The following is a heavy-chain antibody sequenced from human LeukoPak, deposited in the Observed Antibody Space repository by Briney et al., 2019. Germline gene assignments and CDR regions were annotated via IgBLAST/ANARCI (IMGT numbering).Heavy chain of an antibody. CDR3: ARDLSHSGSFDY. V-gene: IGHV1-3*01. J-gene: IGHJ4*02. D-gene: IGHD6-19*01. Sequence: ASVKVSCKASGYTFTSYAMHWVRQAPGQRLEWVGWINAGNGNTKYSQKFQGRVTITRDTSASTAYMELSSLRSEDTAVYYCARDLSHSGSFDYWGQGTLVTVSS. CDR1: GYTFTSYA. CDR2: INAGNGNT.